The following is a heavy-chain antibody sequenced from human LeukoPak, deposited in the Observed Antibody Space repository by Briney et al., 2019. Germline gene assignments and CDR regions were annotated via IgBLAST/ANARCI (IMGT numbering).Heavy chain of an antibody. D-gene: IGHD3-10*01. J-gene: IGHJ4*02. Sequence: ASVKVSCKASGYTFTGYYMHWVRQAPGQGLEWMGIINPSGGSTSYAQKFQDRVTMTRDTSTSTVYMELSSLRSEDTAVYYCARVGWFGEVGFDYWGQGTLVTVSS. V-gene: IGHV1-46*01. CDR3: ARVGWFGEVGFDY. CDR2: INPSGGST. CDR1: GYTFTGYY.